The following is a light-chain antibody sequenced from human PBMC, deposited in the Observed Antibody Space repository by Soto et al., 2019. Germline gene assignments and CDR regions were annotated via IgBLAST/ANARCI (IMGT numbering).Light chain of an antibody. V-gene: IGKV3-20*01. J-gene: IGKJ5*01. CDR2: GAS. Sequence: EIVLTQSPGTLSLSPGERATLSCRASQSVSSSYLAWYQQKPGQAPRLLIYGASSRATGIPDRFSGSGSGTDFTLTISRLEPDDFAVYYCQQYGISPQTFGQGTRLEIK. CDR3: QQYGISPQT. CDR1: QSVSSSY.